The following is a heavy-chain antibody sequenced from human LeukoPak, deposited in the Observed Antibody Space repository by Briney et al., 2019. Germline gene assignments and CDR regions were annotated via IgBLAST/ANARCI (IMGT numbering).Heavy chain of an antibody. Sequence: PSETLSLTCTVSGGSISSSSYYWGWIRQPPGKGLEWIGSIYYSGSTYYNPSLKSRVTISVDTSKNQFSLKLSSVTAADTAVYYCARARPPGGPLFLDYWGQGTLVTVPS. CDR2: IYYSGST. CDR1: GGSISSSSYY. D-gene: IGHD3-10*01. V-gene: IGHV4-39*07. CDR3: ARARPPGGPLFLDY. J-gene: IGHJ4*02.